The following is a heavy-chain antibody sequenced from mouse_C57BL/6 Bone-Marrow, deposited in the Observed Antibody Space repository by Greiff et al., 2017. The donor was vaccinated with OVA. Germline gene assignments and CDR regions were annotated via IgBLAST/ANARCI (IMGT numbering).Heavy chain of an antibody. CDR2: IYPGSGNT. V-gene: IGHV1-76*01. D-gene: IGHD1-1*01. CDR3: ARGVGSFAY. J-gene: IGHJ3*01. Sequence: VMLVESGAELVRPGASVKLSCKASGYTFTDYYINWVKQRPGQGLEWIARIYPGSGNTYYNEKFKGKATLTAEKSSSTAYMQLSSLTSEDSAVYFCARGVGSFAYWGQGTLVTVSA. CDR1: GYTFTDYY.